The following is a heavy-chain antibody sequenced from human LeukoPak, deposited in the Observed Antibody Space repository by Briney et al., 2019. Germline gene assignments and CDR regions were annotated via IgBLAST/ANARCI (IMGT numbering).Heavy chain of an antibody. CDR1: GYTFTSYY. V-gene: IGHV1-46*01. D-gene: IGHD4-23*01. CDR2: INPSGGST. J-gene: IGHJ5*02. Sequence: GASVKASCKASGYTFTSYYMHWVRQAPGQGLEWMGIINPSGGSTSYAQKFQGRVTMTRDMSTSTDYMELSSLRSEDTAVYYCARDNSVEDTAWWFDPWGQGTLVTVSS. CDR3: ARDNSVEDTAWWFDP.